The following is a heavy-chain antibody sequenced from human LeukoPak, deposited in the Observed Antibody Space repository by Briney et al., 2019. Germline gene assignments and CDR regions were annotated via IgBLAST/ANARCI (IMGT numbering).Heavy chain of an antibody. Sequence: GASVKVSCKASGGTFSSYAISWVRQAPGQGLEWMGRIIPILGIANYAQKFQGGVTITADKSTSTAYMELSSLRSEDTAVYYCARSPMATILENWFDPWGQGTLVTVSS. CDR2: IIPILGIA. CDR3: ARSPMATILENWFDP. V-gene: IGHV1-69*04. J-gene: IGHJ5*02. CDR1: GGTFSSYA. D-gene: IGHD5-12*01.